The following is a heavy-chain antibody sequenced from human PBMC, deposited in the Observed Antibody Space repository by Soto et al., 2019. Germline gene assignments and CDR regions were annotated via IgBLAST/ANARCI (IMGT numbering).Heavy chain of an antibody. CDR2: IKSKTDGGTT. V-gene: IGHV3-15*01. CDR3: TPVYGDYMLYWYFDL. J-gene: IGHJ2*01. D-gene: IGHD4-17*01. CDR1: GFTFSNAW. Sequence: EVQLVESGGGLVKPGGSLRLSCAASGFTFSNAWMSWVRQAPGKGLEWVGRIKSKTDGGTTDYAAPVKGRFTISRDDSKNTLYLQMNSLKTEDTAVYYCTPVYGDYMLYWYFDLWGRGTLVTVSS.